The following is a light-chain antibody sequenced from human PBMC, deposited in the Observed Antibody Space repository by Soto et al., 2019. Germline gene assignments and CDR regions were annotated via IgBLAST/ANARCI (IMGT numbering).Light chain of an antibody. J-gene: IGKJ1*01. V-gene: IGKV3-20*01. Sequence: EVVLTQSPGTLSLSPGERATLSCRASQSISSRFLAWYQQKPGQAPRLLMYGASIRATGIPDRFSGSGSGTYFIISISRVEAEFFAVYYCQQDDSSRTFGQGTKVEIK. CDR3: QQDDSSRT. CDR2: GAS. CDR1: QSISSRF.